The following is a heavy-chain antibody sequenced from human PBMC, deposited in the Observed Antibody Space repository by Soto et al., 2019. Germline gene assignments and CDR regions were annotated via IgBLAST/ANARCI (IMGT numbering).Heavy chain of an antibody. D-gene: IGHD2-8*01. J-gene: IGHJ3*02. CDR2: IYYSVST. CDR1: GGSISSSNYY. CDR3: ARPPAANLDAFEI. V-gene: IGHV4-39*01. Sequence: QLQLQESGPGLVKPSETLSLTCTVSGGSISSSNYYWGWIRQPPGKGLEWIGSIYYSVSTFYNPSLKSRVTISVDTYKNQFSLKLNSVTAADTAVYYCARPPAANLDAFEIWGQGTVVTVSS.